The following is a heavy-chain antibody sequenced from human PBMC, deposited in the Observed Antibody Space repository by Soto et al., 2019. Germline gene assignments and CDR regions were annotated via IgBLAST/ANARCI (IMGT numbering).Heavy chain of an antibody. CDR3: ARVLYSYGSGTWYFDL. J-gene: IGHJ2*01. CDR2: IYHSGSN. CDR1: GGSVSSDNYY. Sequence: PSETLSLTCSVSGGSVSSDNYYWSWIRQPPGKGLEWIGYIYHSGSNYYSPSLRSRVTMSLDTSKDQLSLRLRSVTAADSAVYYCARVLYSYGSGTWYFDLWGRGILVTVSS. D-gene: IGHD3-10*01. V-gene: IGHV4-61*01.